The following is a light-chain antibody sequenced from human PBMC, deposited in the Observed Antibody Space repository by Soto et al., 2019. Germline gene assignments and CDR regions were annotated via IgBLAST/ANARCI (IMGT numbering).Light chain of an antibody. CDR1: QGISNY. Sequence: DIQMTQSPSSLSASVGDRVTITCLASQGISNYLAWYQQKPGQVPKLLIYVASTLQSGVPSRFSGRGSGTDFSLSISSLQPEDVATYYCQNYNSAPITFGQGTRLEI. CDR2: VAS. J-gene: IGKJ5*01. CDR3: QNYNSAPIT. V-gene: IGKV1-27*01.